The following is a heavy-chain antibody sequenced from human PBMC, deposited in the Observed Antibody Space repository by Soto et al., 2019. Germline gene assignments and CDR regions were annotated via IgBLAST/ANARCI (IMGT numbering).Heavy chain of an antibody. J-gene: IGHJ3*02. CDR2: MNPNSGNT. D-gene: IGHD2-15*01. CDR1: GYTFTSYD. Sequence: GASVKVSCKASGYTFTSYDIHWVRQATGQGLEWMGWMNPNSGNTGYAQKFQGRVTMTRNTSIRTAYMELGSLRSEDTAVYYCNQVVVPYAFDIWGQGTMVTVSS. CDR3: NQVVVPYAFDI. V-gene: IGHV1-8*01.